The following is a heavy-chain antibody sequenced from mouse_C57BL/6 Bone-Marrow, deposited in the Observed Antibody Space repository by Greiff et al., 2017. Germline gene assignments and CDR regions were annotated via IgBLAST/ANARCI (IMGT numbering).Heavy chain of an antibody. Sequence: VQRVESGPDLVAPSQSLSITCTVSGFSLTSYGVHWVRQPPGKGLEWLVVIWSDGSTTYNSALKSRLSISKDNSKSQVFLKMNSLQTDDTAMYYCARHYVGSSYAMDYWGQGTSVTVSS. CDR2: IWSDGST. V-gene: IGHV2-6-2*01. CDR3: ARHYVGSSYAMDY. CDR1: GFSLTSYG. D-gene: IGHD1-1*01. J-gene: IGHJ4*01.